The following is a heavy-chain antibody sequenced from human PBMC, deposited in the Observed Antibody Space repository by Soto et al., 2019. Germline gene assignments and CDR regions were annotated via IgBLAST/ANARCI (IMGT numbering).Heavy chain of an antibody. CDR1: GFTFDDYA. D-gene: IGHD6-13*01. CDR3: AKALSAAGAFDI. CDR2: ISWNSGSI. V-gene: IGHV3-9*01. Sequence: EVQLVESGGGLVQPGRSLRLSCAASGFTFDDYAMHWVRQAPGKGLEWVSGISWNSGSIGYADSVKGRFTISRDNAKNSLCLQMNSLRAEDTALYYCAKALSAAGAFDIWGQGTMVTVSS. J-gene: IGHJ3*02.